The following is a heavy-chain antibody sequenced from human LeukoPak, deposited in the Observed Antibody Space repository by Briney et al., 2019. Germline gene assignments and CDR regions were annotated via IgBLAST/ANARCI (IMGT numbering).Heavy chain of an antibody. CDR1: GGSFIGYY. V-gene: IGHV4-34*01. D-gene: IGHD4-17*01. CDR2: INHSGRT. CDR3: ARGAPLTVTTSGSNWFDP. J-gene: IGHJ5*02. Sequence: SESLSLTCAVYGGSFIGYYWSWIRQPPGKGLEWIGAINHSGRTNTNPSIKSRVTISVDTSKNQFSLKLSSVTAADTAVYYCARGAPLTVTTSGSNWFDPWGQGTLVTVSS.